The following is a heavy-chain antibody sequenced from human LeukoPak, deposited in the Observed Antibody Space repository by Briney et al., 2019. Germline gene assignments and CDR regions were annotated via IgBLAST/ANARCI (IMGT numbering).Heavy chain of an antibody. V-gene: IGHV3-53*01. CDR1: GFTVSSDS. CDR3: AKAPVTTCSGAYCYPFDY. D-gene: IGHD2-15*01. Sequence: PGGSLRLSCTVSGFTVSSDSMSWVRQAPGKGLEWVSFIYSGGSTHYSDSVKGRFTISRDSYKNTLYLQMNSLRAEDAAVYYCAKAPVTTCSGAYCYPFDYWGQGTLVTVSS. J-gene: IGHJ4*02. CDR2: IYSGGST.